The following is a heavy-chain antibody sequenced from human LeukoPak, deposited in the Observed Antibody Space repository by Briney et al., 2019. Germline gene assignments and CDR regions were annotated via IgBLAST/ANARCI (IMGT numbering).Heavy chain of an antibody. CDR3: ARGVAVSGVDF. Sequence: ASVKVSCKASGYTFTGNYMHWVRQAPGQGLEWMGWINPNSGATDYAQKFQDRVTLTRDTSISTAYMELSRLESDDTAMYYCARGVAVSGVDFWGQGTLVTVSS. D-gene: IGHD6-19*01. CDR2: INPNSGAT. V-gene: IGHV1-2*02. J-gene: IGHJ4*02. CDR1: GYTFTGNY.